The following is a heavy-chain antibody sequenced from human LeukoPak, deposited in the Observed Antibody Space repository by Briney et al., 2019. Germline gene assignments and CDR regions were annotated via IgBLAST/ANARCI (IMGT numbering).Heavy chain of an antibody. CDR1: GFTFSSYS. D-gene: IGHD3-10*01. V-gene: IGHV3-21*01. CDR2: ISSSSSYI. J-gene: IGHJ4*02. CDR3: WRTYGSGSYYNPFDY. Sequence: GGSLRLSCAASGFTFSSYSMNWVRQAPGKGLEWVSSISSSSSYIYYADSVKRCFTISRDTAKKSLYLQMNSRTAEDTTVYYCWRTYGSGSYYNPFDYWGQGTLVTVSS.